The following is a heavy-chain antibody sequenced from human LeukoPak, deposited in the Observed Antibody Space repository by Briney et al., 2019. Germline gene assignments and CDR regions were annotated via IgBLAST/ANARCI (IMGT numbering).Heavy chain of an antibody. CDR2: IWYDGSNK. CDR3: AKWMDGSGSRFDS. V-gene: IGHV3-33*06. D-gene: IGHD3-10*01. CDR1: GFTFSSYG. Sequence: PGGSLRLSCAASGFTFSSYGMHWVRQAPGKGLEWVAVIWYDGSNKYYADSVKGRFTISRDNSKNTLYLQMNSLRAEDTAVYYCAKWMDGSGSRFDSWGQGTLVTLSS. J-gene: IGHJ4*02.